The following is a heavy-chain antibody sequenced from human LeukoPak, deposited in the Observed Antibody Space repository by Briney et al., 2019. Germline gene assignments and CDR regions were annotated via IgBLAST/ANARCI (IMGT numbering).Heavy chain of an antibody. V-gene: IGHV5-51*01. CDR2: IYPGDSDA. Sequence: GESLKISCKGSGCSFTSYWIGWVRQMPGKGLEWMGIIYPGDSDARYSPSFQGQVTISADESISTAYLQWSSLKASDTAMYYCARLSYDSSDCHYMDVWGKGTTVTISS. J-gene: IGHJ6*03. CDR3: ARLSYDSSDCHYMDV. CDR1: GCSFTSYW. D-gene: IGHD3-22*01.